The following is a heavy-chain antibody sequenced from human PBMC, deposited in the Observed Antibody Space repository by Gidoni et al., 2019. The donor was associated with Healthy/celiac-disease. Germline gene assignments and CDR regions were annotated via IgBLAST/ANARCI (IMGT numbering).Heavy chain of an antibody. J-gene: IGHJ4*02. D-gene: IGHD3-3*01. V-gene: IGHV1-8*01. CDR1: GYTFTSYD. CDR3: ARGPFFGVVSTDGSGDY. CDR2: MNPNSGNT. Sequence: QVQLVQSGAEVKKPGASVQVSCKASGYTFTSYDINWVRQATGQGLEWMGWMNPNSGNTGYAQKFQGRVTMTRNTSISTAYMELSSLRSEDTAVYYCARGPFFGVVSTDGSGDYWGQGTLVTVSS.